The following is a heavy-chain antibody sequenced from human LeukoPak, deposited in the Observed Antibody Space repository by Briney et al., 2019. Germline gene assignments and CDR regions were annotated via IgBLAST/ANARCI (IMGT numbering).Heavy chain of an antibody. V-gene: IGHV4-34*01. J-gene: IGHJ4*02. CDR2: INHSGST. Sequence: PSETLSLTCAVYGGSFSGYYWSWIRQPPGKGLEWIGEINHSGSTNYNPSLKSRVTISVDTSKNQFSLKLSSVTAADMAVYYCARGGSGYSGYDYWGQGTLVTVSS. CDR3: ARGGSGYSGYDY. CDR1: GGSFSGYY. D-gene: IGHD5-12*01.